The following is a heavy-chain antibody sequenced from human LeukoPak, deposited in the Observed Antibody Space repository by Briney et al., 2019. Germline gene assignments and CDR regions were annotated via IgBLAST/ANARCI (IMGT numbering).Heavy chain of an antibody. V-gene: IGHV4-59*01. CDR2: SYYSGTT. Sequence: SETLSLTCTVSGGSITHYYWSWIRQPPGKRLEWIGYSYYSGTTKWNPSLKGRVTISVDTSRNQFSLKLTSMTAAGTAVYYCARGGSGWYNWFDPWGQGTLVTVSS. J-gene: IGHJ5*02. CDR3: ARGGSGWYNWFDP. D-gene: IGHD6-19*01. CDR1: GGSITHYY.